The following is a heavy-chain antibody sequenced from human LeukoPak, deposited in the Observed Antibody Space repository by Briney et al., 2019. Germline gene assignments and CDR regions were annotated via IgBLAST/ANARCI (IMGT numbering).Heavy chain of an antibody. CDR2: IKQDGSEK. CDR3: ARTEHYSDKNGYYYFDQ. D-gene: IGHD3-22*01. V-gene: IGHV3-7*02. Sequence: AGGSLRLSCAASGFAFSSCWMSWVRQAPGKGLEWVASIKQDGSEKYYVDSVKGRFTISRDNPKNTLYLQMNSLRVEDTAVYYCARTEHYSDKNGYYYFDQWGQGTLVTVSS. J-gene: IGHJ4*02. CDR1: GFAFSSCW.